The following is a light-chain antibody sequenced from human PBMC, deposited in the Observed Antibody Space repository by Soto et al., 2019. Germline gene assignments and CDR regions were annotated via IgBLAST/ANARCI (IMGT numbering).Light chain of an antibody. CDR1: RRFRTN. CDR2: GAS. Sequence: EIVMTQSPATLSVSPGKETPPSCRAGRRFRTNLAWYQQKPGQAPRLLIYGASTRATGIPARFSGSGSGTEFTLAISSLQSEDFAVYYCQQYNNWQGTFGQGTKLEIK. J-gene: IGKJ2*01. V-gene: IGKV3-15*01. CDR3: QQYNNWQGT.